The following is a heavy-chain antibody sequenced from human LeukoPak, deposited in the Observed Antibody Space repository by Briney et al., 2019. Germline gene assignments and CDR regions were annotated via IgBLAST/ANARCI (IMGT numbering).Heavy chain of an antibody. V-gene: IGHV3-48*02. CDR1: GFTFSNYW. Sequence: GGSLRLSCAASGFTFSNYWMNWVRQAPGKGLEWVSYISRTSHTIYYADSVKGRFTISRDNAKNSLYLQMNSLRDEDTAVYYCARSTYYYDSSGYLYPSFFDYWGQGNLVTVSS. D-gene: IGHD3-22*01. J-gene: IGHJ4*02. CDR3: ARSTYYYDSSGYLYPSFFDY. CDR2: ISRTSHTI.